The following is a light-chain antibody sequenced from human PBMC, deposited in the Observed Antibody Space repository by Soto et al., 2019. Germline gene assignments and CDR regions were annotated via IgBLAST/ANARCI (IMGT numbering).Light chain of an antibody. V-gene: IGKV1-39*01. CDR2: AAS. Sequence: DIPMTQSPSSLSASVGDRVTITCRASQSISSYLNWYQQKPGKAPKLLIYAASSLQSGVPSRFSGSGSGTDFTLTISNLQPEDFATYYCQQSYNTPYTFGQGTKLEIK. CDR1: QSISSY. CDR3: QQSYNTPYT. J-gene: IGKJ2*01.